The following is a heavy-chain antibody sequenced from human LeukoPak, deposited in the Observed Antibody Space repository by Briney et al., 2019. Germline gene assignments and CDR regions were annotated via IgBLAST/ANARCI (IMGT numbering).Heavy chain of an antibody. D-gene: IGHD4-23*01. CDR3: ATSADSPGNS. CDR2: IKRDGSAI. J-gene: IGHJ4*02. V-gene: IGHV3-7*01. CDR1: GFTSSGYW. Sequence: GGSLRLSCAASGFTSSGYWMSWVRQAPGKGLEWVANIKRDGSAIYYVDSVKGRFTISRDNAKNSLYLQMTSLTAEDTGVYYCATSADSPGNSWGQGTLITVPS.